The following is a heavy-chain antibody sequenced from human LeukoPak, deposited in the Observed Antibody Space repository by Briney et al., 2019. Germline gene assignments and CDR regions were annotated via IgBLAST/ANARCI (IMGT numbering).Heavy chain of an antibody. CDR2: IYYSGST. CDR3: ARHCSSTSCYSGLDY. CDR1: GGSFSGYY. V-gene: IGHV4-30-4*08. D-gene: IGHD2-2*02. Sequence: SETLSLTCAVYGGSFSGYYWSWIRQPPGKGLEWIGYIYYSGSTYYNPSLKSRVTISVDTSKNQFSLKLSSVTAADTAVYYCARHCSSTSCYSGLDYWGQGTLVTVSS. J-gene: IGHJ4*02.